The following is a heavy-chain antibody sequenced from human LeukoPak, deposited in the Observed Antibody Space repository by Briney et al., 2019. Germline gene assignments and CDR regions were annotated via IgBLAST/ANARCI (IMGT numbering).Heavy chain of an antibody. CDR1: GFTVSSND. J-gene: IGHJ4*02. V-gene: IGHV3-53*04. D-gene: IGHD5-12*01. Sequence: GGSLRLSCAASGFTVSSNDMSWVRQAPGKGLEWVSVIYSGGSTYYADSVKGRFTISRHNSKNTLYLQMNSLRAEDTAVYYCARGGIVATSFSFDYWGQGTLVTVSS. CDR3: ARGGIVATSFSFDY. CDR2: IYSGGST.